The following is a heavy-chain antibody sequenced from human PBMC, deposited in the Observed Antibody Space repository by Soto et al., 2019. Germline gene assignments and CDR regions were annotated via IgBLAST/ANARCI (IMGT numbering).Heavy chain of an antibody. V-gene: IGHV2-5*01. CDR3: AHRDYGSGSYYFDY. CDR2: IYWNGDK. Sequence: TLSLTCTVSGGSISSYYWSWIRQPPGKALEWVGFIYWNGDKRYRPSLKSRLTITKDTSKNQVVLTMTNMDPVDTATYYCAHRDYGSGSYYFDYWGQGTLVTVSS. CDR1: GGSISSYYW. J-gene: IGHJ4*02. D-gene: IGHD3-10*01.